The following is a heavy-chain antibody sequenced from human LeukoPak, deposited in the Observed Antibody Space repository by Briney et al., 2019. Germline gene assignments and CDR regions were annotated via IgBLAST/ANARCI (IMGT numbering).Heavy chain of an antibody. CDR3: ARDQAGAGRDY. CDR2: ISSSSNSI. CDR1: GFILSSYS. J-gene: IGHJ4*02. Sequence: GGSLRLSCAASGFILSSYSMHWVRQAPGKGLEWVSYISSSSNSIQYAESVKGRFTISRDNAKDSLFLQMNSLRAEDTAVYYCARDQAGAGRDYWGQGTLVIVSS. D-gene: IGHD6-13*01. V-gene: IGHV3-48*01.